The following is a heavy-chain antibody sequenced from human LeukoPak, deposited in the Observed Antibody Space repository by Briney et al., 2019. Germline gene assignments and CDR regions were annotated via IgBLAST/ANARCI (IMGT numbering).Heavy chain of an antibody. CDR1: GYTFTSYG. V-gene: IGHV1-18*01. J-gene: IGHJ3*02. CDR2: ISAYNGNK. Sequence: ATVKVSCTVSGYTFTSYGICWGRHAPGQGLEWMGWISAYNGNKNYSQKPQERVTMTTDTSTRTAYMELRSLRSDDTAVDYYATWTTRIVGRPAFDAFDIWGQGTMVTVSS. D-gene: IGHD6-6*01. CDR3: ATWTTRIVGRPAFDAFDI.